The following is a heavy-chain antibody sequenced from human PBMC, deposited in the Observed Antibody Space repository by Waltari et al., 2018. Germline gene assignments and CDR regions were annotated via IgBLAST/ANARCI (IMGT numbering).Heavy chain of an antibody. Sequence: QVQLVQSGAEVKKPGASVKVSCKVSGYTLTELSMHWVRQAPGKGLEWMGGFDPEDGETIYAQKFQGRVTITADKSTSTAYMELSSLRSEDTAVYYCARAGRGSSYFDYWGQGTLVTVSS. J-gene: IGHJ4*02. D-gene: IGHD1-26*01. CDR1: GYTLTELS. CDR2: FDPEDGET. CDR3: ARAGRGSSYFDY. V-gene: IGHV1-24*01.